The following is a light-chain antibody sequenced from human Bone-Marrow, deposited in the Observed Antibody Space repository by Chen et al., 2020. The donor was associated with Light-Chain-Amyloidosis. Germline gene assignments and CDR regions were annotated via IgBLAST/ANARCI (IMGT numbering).Light chain of an antibody. CDR1: NIGSTS. CDR2: DDC. V-gene: IGLV3-21*02. Sequence: SYVLTQPSSVSVAPGQTATIACGGNNIGSTSVHWYQQTPGQAPLLVVYDDCDRPSGIPERLSGSISGNTATLTISRVEAGYEADYYCQVWDRSSDRPVFGGGTKLTVL. CDR3: QVWDRSSDRPV. J-gene: IGLJ3*02.